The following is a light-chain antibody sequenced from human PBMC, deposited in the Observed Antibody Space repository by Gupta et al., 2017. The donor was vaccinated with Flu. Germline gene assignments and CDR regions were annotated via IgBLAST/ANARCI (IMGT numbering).Light chain of an antibody. J-gene: IGLJ2*01. CDR1: SSDIGTYNL. Sequence: QSALTQPASVSGSPGQSITISCTGTSSDIGTYNLVSWYQQHPGRVPRLIIYEGNKRPSEVSARFSGSKSGNTASLTISGLQEEDEAEYFCCSYVGGNVFEFGGGTKLTVL. CDR3: CSYVGGNVFE. CDR2: EGN. V-gene: IGLV2-23*01.